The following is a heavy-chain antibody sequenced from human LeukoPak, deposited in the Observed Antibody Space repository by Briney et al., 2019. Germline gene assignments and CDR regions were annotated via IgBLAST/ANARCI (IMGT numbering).Heavy chain of an antibody. CDR1: GFTFSSYA. CDR3: AKTSSSSWYQLYNWFDP. J-gene: IGHJ5*02. D-gene: IGHD6-13*01. V-gene: IGHV3-23*01. CDR2: ISGCCFIS. Sequence: GGXLRLSCAASGFTFSSYAMSWVRQAPGKGLEWVSAISGCCFISSFAHSVQRRFTISRDNSKTPLYLQMNTLRAEDTAVYYCAKTSSSSWYQLYNWFDPWGQGTLVTVSS.